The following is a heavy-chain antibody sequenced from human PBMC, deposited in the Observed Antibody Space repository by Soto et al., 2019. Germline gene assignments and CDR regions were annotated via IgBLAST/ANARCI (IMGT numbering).Heavy chain of an antibody. V-gene: IGHV1-18*01. CDR2: ISAYNGNT. Sequence: QIQLVQSGAEVKKPGASVKVSCKASGYTFSSYHITWVRQAPGQGLEWMGWISAYNGNTNYAQNLQGRVTMTTDPSTSTAYMELTSLRSDDTAVYYCPRDLPPVDYWGQGTLVTVSS. J-gene: IGHJ4*02. CDR1: GYTFSSYH. CDR3: PRDLPPVDY.